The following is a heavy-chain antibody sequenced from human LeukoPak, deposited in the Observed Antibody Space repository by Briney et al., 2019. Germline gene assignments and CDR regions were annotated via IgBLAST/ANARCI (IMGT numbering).Heavy chain of an antibody. CDR3: ARAQGGYYDSSGYYLDY. J-gene: IGHJ4*02. CDR1: GGSISSGSYY. CDR2: IYTSGST. V-gene: IGHV4-61*02. D-gene: IGHD3-22*01. Sequence: SETLSLTCTVSGGSISSGSYYWSWIRQPAGKGLEWIGRIYTSGSTNYNPSLKSRVTISVDTSKNQFSLKLSSVTAADTAVYYCARAQGGYYDSSGYYLDYWGQGTLVTVSS.